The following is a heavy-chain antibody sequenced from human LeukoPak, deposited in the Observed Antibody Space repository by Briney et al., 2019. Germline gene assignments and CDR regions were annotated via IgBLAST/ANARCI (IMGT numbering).Heavy chain of an antibody. CDR1: GGTFSSYA. J-gene: IGHJ5*02. D-gene: IGHD6-13*01. CDR2: IIPIFGTA. Sequence: GASVKVSCKASGGTFSSYAISWVRQAPGQGLEWMGGIIPIFGTANYAQKFQGRVTITTDESTSTAYMELSSLRSEDTAVYYCARDFRGSSSWYGWFDPWGQGTLVTVSS. V-gene: IGHV1-69*05. CDR3: ARDFRGSSSWYGWFDP.